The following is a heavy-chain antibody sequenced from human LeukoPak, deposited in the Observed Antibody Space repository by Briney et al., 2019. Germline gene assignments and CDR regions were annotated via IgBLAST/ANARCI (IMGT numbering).Heavy chain of an antibody. D-gene: IGHD3-16*01. CDR2: IYWDDDK. J-gene: IGHJ4*02. CDR3: ALRPYDYGDLGDFDY. Sequence: KASGPTLVKPTQTLTLTCTFSGFSLSTSGVGVGWIRQPPGKALEWLAVIYWDDDKRYSPSLKSRLTITKDPSKNQVVLTMTNMDPVDTATYYCALRPYDYGDLGDFDYWGQGTPVTVSS. V-gene: IGHV2-5*02. CDR1: GFSLSTSGVG.